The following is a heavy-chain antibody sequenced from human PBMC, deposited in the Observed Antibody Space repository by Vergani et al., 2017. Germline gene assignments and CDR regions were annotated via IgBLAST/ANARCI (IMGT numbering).Heavy chain of an antibody. V-gene: IGHV1-18*01. CDR3: ARDLSDIVVVPDTILFDP. CDR1: GYTFTSYG. CDR2: HSAYNGNT. Sequence: QVQLVQSGAEVKKPGASVKVSCKASGYTFTSYGISWVRQAPGQGLEWMGWHSAYNGNTNYAQKLQGRVTMTTDTSTSTAYMELRSLRSDDTAVYYCARDLSDIVVVPDTILFDPWGEGTLVTVSS. J-gene: IGHJ5*02. D-gene: IGHD2-2*01.